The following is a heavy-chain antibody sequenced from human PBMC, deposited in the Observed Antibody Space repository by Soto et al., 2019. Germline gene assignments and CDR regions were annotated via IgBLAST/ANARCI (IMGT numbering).Heavy chain of an antibody. J-gene: IGHJ4*01. CDR1: GGLISKYS. CDR3: ATPRVRGGPLRFED. CDR2: VLPISGST. Sequence: QVQLVQSGAEVRNPGSSVKVSCKTSGGLISKYSFNWVRQAPGQGLEWMGGVLPISGSTDYAQKFQGRLTITADRSTSTVYMELSRLTSDDTANYYCATPRVRGGPLRFEDGGQGRLIRVSS. V-gene: IGHV1-69*06. D-gene: IGHD2-15*01.